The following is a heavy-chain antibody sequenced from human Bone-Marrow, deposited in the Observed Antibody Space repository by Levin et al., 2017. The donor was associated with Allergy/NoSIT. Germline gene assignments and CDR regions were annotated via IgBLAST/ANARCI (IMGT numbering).Heavy chain of an antibody. D-gene: IGHD2/OR15-2a*01. V-gene: IGHV3-9*01. CDR2: ISWNSDYI. CDR3: VRGIIGDVRVAHKEAFDV. J-gene: IGHJ3*01. Sequence: PGGSLRLSCAASGFTFDVYSMHWVRQAPGKGLEWVSSISWNSDYIGYADSVKGRFTISRDNAKNSLNLQVSSLRAEDTAVYHCVRGIIGDVRVAHKEAFDVWGQGTMVTVSS. CDR1: GFTFDVYS.